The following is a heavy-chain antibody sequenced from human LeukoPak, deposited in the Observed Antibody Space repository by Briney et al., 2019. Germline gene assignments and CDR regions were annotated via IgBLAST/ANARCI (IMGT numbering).Heavy chain of an antibody. CDR3: ARGRYCSGGSCYSDWFDP. V-gene: IGHV1-2*02. Sequence: ASVKVSCKASGYTFTGYYIHWVRQAPGQGLEWMGWINPDSGGTNYAQKFQGRVTMTRDTPIRTAYMELSRLRSDDMAMYYCARGRYCSGGSCYSDWFDPWGQGTLVTVSS. D-gene: IGHD2-15*01. CDR2: INPDSGGT. CDR1: GYTFTGYY. J-gene: IGHJ5*02.